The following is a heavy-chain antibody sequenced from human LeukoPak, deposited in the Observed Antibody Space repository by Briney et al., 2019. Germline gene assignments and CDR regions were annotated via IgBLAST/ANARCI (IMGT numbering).Heavy chain of an antibody. CDR1: GGSISSGYCY. Sequence: QVQLQESGPGLVKPSQTLSLTCTVSGGSISSGYCYWSWIRPPPRQGLAWIGYIYYIGSTNYNPSLKSRVTISVDTSNNQFSLKLNSVTAADTAVYYCARVSAMVTIFDQWGQGTLVTVSS. CDR2: IYYIGST. J-gene: IGHJ4*02. D-gene: IGHD5-18*01. V-gene: IGHV4-30-4*08. CDR3: ARVSAMVTIFDQ.